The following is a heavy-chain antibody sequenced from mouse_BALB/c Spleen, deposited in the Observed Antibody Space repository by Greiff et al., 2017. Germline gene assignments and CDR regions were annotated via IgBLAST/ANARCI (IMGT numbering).Heavy chain of an antibody. J-gene: IGHJ2*01. CDR3: ARLGRHYFDY. Sequence: VQLQQSGAELARPGASVKLSCKASGYTFTSYWMQWVKQRPGQGLEWIGAIYPGDGDTRYTQKFKGKATLTADKSSSTACMQLSSLASEDSAVYYCARLGRHYFDYWGQGTTLTVSS. CDR1: GYTFTSYW. V-gene: IGHV1-87*01. CDR2: IYPGDGDT. D-gene: IGHD4-1*01.